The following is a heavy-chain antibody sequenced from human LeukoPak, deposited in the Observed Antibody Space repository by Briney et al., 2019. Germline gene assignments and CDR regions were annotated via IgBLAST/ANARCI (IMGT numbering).Heavy chain of an antibody. CDR1: GGTFSSYA. Sequence: EASVKVSSKASGGTFSSYAISWVRQAPGQGLEWMGRIIPILGIANYAQKFQGRVTITADKSTSTAYMELSSLRSEDTAVYYCARDLAYYYDSSGSPGFDYWGQGTLVTVSS. CDR2: IIPILGIA. J-gene: IGHJ4*02. CDR3: ARDLAYYYDSSGSPGFDY. V-gene: IGHV1-69*04. D-gene: IGHD3-22*01.